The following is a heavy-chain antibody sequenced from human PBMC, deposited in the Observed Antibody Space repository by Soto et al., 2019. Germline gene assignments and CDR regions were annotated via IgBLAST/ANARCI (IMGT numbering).Heavy chain of an antibody. CDR3: ARYRREAVAGYTLDN. Sequence: SETLSLTCTVSGGSISSNSRTWIRQPPGKGLEWIGYVYNSGSTNYNPSLKSRVTISEDTSKSQFSLKVNSMTAADTAVYYCARYRREAVAGYTLDNWGQGILVTVSS. CDR1: GGSISSNS. CDR2: VYNSGST. D-gene: IGHD6-13*01. V-gene: IGHV4-59*01. J-gene: IGHJ4*02.